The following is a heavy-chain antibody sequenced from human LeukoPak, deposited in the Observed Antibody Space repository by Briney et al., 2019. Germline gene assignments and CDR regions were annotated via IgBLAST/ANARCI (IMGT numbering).Heavy chain of an antibody. Sequence: ASVKVSCKASGYTFTVYYMHWVRQAPGQGLEWMGWINPNSGATNYAQKFQGRVAMTRDTSISTAYMELSRLRSDDTAVYYCARGDRDYYYYFYMDVWGKGTTVTVSS. V-gene: IGHV1-2*02. CDR1: GYTFTVYY. CDR2: INPNSGAT. J-gene: IGHJ6*03. D-gene: IGHD1-14*01. CDR3: ARGDRDYYYYFYMDV.